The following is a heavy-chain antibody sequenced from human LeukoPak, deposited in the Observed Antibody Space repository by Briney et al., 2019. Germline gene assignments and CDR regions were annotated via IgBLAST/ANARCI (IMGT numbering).Heavy chain of an antibody. J-gene: IGHJ4*02. CDR1: EFTFEDFS. Sequence: PGGSLRLSCAASEFTFEDFSMNWVRQAPGKGLEWVSLISWDGGATHYADSVKGRFTISRDNSKNSLYLQMNSLRTEDTAVYYCAKSDNPWEPVNPFDYWGQGTLVNVSS. D-gene: IGHD1-26*01. CDR2: ISWDGGAT. V-gene: IGHV3-43*01. CDR3: AKSDNPWEPVNPFDY.